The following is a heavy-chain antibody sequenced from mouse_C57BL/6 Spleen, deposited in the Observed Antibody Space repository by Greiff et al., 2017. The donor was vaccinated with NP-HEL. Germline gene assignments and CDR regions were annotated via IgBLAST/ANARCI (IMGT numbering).Heavy chain of an antibody. CDR2: INPNNGGT. Sequence: EVQLQQSGPELVKPGASVKIPCKASGYTFTDYNMDWVKQSHGKSLEWIGDINPNNGGTIYNQKFKGKATLTVDKSSSTAYMELRSLTSEDTAVYYCARGRTYDDGPYYYAMDDWGQGTSVTVSS. CDR3: ARGRTYDDGPYYYAMDD. V-gene: IGHV1-18*01. CDR1: GYTFTDYN. J-gene: IGHJ4*01. D-gene: IGHD2-12*01.